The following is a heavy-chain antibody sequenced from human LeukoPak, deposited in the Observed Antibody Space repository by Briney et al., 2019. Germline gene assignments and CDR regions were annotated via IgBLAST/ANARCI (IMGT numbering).Heavy chain of an antibody. V-gene: IGHV4-39*07. D-gene: IGHD6-13*01. Sequence: SETLSLTCTVSGGSISSSSYYWGWIRQPPGKGLEWIGSMYSSGSTYYNPSLKSRVTISVDTSKNQFSLKLSSVTAADAAVYYCARAYSSSWYMNWFDPWGQGTLVTVSS. CDR3: ARAYSSSWYMNWFDP. CDR2: MYSSGST. CDR1: GGSISSSSYY. J-gene: IGHJ5*02.